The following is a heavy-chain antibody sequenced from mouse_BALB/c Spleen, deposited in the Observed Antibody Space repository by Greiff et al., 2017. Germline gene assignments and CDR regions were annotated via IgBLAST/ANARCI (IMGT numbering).Heavy chain of an antibody. CDR2: ISYSGST. V-gene: IGHV3-2*02. CDR3: ASAYYGNYEAMDY. CDR1: GYSITSDYA. D-gene: IGHD2-10*01. J-gene: IGHJ4*01. Sequence: EGQLQESGPGLVKPSQSLSLTCTVTGYSITSDYAWNWIRQFPGNKLEWMGYISYSGSTSYNPSLKSRISITRDTSKNQFFLQLNSVTTEDTATYYCASAYYGNYEAMDYWGQGTSVTVSS.